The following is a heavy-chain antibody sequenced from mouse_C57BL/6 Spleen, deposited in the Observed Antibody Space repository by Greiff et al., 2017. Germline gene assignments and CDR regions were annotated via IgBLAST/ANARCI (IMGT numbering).Heavy chain of an antibody. CDR2: IYPGDGDT. V-gene: IGHV1-80*01. D-gene: IGHD1-1*01. J-gene: IGHJ2*01. CDR1: GYAFSSYW. CDR3: ARKITTVVAKDYCDY. Sequence: QVQLKESGAELVKPGASVKISCKASGYAFSSYWMNWVKQRPGKGLEWIGQIYPGDGDTNYNGKFKGKATLTADKSSSTAYMPLSSLTSEDSAVYFCARKITTVVAKDYCDYWGQGTTLTVSS.